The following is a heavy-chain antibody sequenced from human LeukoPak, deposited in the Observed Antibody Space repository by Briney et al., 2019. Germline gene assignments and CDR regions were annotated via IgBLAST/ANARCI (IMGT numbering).Heavy chain of an antibody. CDR1: GFTFSSHG. J-gene: IGHJ3*02. V-gene: IGHV3-23*01. Sequence: SGGSLRLSCAASGFTFSSHGMSWVRQAPGKGLEWVSAISGSGLSTYYADSVKGRFTISRDNSKNTLYLQMNSLRAEDTAVYYCAKVRIVATSDAFDIWGQGTMVTVSS. CDR3: AKVRIVATSDAFDI. D-gene: IGHD5-12*01. CDR2: ISGSGLST.